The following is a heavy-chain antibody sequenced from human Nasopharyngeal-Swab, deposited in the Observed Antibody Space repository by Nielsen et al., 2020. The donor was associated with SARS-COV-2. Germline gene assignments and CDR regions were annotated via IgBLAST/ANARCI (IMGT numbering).Heavy chain of an antibody. CDR2: VWYDGSKT. CDR3: ARDGGMVAKIGPYDYYYYMDV. J-gene: IGHJ6*03. D-gene: IGHD5-12*01. CDR1: GFTFVNNG. Sequence: GGSLRLSCAASGFTFVNNGMHWVRRVPGKGLEWVAVVWYDGSKTYYEDSVKGRFTISRDNSKNTVYLQMNSLRAEDTAVYYCARDGGMVAKIGPYDYYYYMDVWGRGTTVTVSS. V-gene: IGHV3-33*01.